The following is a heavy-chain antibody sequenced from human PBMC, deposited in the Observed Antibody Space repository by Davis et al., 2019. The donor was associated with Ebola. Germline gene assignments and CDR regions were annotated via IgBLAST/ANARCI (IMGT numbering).Heavy chain of an antibody. V-gene: IGHV3-23*01. J-gene: IGHJ4*02. CDR1: GFIFSTYV. CDR3: AKGQQLHFDY. D-gene: IGHD6-13*01. Sequence: GGSLRLSCSASGFIFSTYVMSWVRQAPGKGLEWVSTYGTSADTYYADSVKGRFTISRDNSKNTLYLQMNSLRAEDTAVYYCAKGQQLHFDYWGQGTLVTVSS. CDR2: GTSADT.